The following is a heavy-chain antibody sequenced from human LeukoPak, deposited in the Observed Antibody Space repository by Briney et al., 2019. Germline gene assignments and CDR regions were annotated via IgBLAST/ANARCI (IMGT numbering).Heavy chain of an antibody. Sequence: ASVKVSCKASGYTFTSYDFNWVRQATGQWPEWMGWMSPNSGDTGYAQKFQDRVTMTRNTSISTAYMELSSLRSDDTAVYYCARGPPNWGYDYWGPGTLVTVSS. J-gene: IGHJ4*02. V-gene: IGHV1-8*01. CDR1: GYTFTSYD. CDR3: ARGPPNWGYDY. CDR2: MSPNSGDT. D-gene: IGHD7-27*01.